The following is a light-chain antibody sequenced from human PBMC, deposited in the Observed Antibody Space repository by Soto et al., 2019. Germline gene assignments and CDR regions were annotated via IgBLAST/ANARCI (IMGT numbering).Light chain of an antibody. V-gene: IGLV2-11*01. CDR2: AVT. CDR3: CSYAGSYTWV. CDR1: SSDVGGYEY. Sequence: QSALTQPRSVSGSPGQSVTISYTGTSSDVGGYEYVSWYQQYPGKAPKLMIYAVTRRPSGVPDRFSGSKSGNTASLTISGLQAEDEADYYCCSYAGSYTWVFGGGTKLTVL. J-gene: IGLJ3*02.